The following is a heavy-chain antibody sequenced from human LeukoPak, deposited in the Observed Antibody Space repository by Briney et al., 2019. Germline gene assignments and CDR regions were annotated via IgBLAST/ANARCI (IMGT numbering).Heavy chain of an antibody. J-gene: IGHJ4*02. CDR3: ARRIAVAGSLVYYFDY. V-gene: IGHV1-2*02. CDR1: AYTLSGYY. CDR2: INPKSGVT. Sequence: ASVKVSCKASAYTLSGYYMHWVRQAPGQGLERMGWINPKSGVTNYAQKFQGRVTMTWDTSINTTFMELSRLRSDDTAVYYCARRIAVAGSLVYYFDYWGQGTLVTVSS. D-gene: IGHD6-19*01.